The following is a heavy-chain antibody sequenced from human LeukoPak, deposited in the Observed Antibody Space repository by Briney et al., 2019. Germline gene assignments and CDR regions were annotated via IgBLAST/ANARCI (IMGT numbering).Heavy chain of an antibody. CDR3: ARGLRCSGGSCFYVHRWFDP. Sequence: ASVKVSCKASGYTFTGYYMHWVRQATGQGLEWMGWMNPNSGNTGYAQKFQGRVTMTRNTSISTAYMELSSLRSEDTAVYYCARGLRCSGGSCFYVHRWFDPWGQGTLVTVSS. CDR2: MNPNSGNT. V-gene: IGHV1-8*02. CDR1: GYTFTGYY. D-gene: IGHD2-15*01. J-gene: IGHJ5*02.